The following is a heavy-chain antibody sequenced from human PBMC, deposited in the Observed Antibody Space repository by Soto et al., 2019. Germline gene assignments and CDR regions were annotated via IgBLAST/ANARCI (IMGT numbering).Heavy chain of an antibody. CDR1: GFSVHSFP. Sequence: GGSLRLSCAASGFSVHSFPMSWVRQAPGKGLQWVSSISVDSGSTYYADSVKGRFTISRDNSKNTLYLQMNSLRAEDTAVYYCAKDKDVSRELTAYFDYWGQGTLVTVSS. D-gene: IGHD2-15*01. J-gene: IGHJ4*02. CDR2: ISVDSGST. V-gene: IGHV3-23*01. CDR3: AKDKDVSRELTAYFDY.